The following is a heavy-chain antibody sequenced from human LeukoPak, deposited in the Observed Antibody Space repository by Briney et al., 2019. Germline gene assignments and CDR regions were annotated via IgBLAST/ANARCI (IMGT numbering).Heavy chain of an antibody. CDR1: GFTVSSNY. CDR2: IYSGGST. J-gene: IGHJ5*02. CDR3: AVQRYGDYVS. Sequence: GGSLRLSCAASGFTVSSNYMSWVRQAPGKGLEWVSVIYSGGSTYYADSVKGRFTISRDNSKNTLYLQMNSLGAEDTAVYYCAVQRYGDYVSWGQGTLVTVSS. D-gene: IGHD4-17*01. V-gene: IGHV3-66*01.